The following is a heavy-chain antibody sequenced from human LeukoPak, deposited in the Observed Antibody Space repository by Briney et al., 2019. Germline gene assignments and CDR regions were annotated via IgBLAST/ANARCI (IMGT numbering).Heavy chain of an antibody. V-gene: IGHV3-7*01. CDR1: GFTFSSYW. CDR2: INQDGSEK. D-gene: IGHD6-13*01. J-gene: IGHJ4*02. CDR3: AREAAAAVDY. Sequence: GGSLRLSCATSGFTFSSYWINWVRQAPGKGLEWVANINQDGSEKYYVDSVKGRFTISRDNAKNSLYLQMNSLRAEDTAVYYCAREAAAAVDYWGQGTLVTVSS.